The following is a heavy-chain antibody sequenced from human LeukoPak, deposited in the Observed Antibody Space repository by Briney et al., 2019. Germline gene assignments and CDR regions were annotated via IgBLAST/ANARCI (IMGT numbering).Heavy chain of an antibody. CDR2: ISNSGST. CDR3: GRDALVGYFSYYYMDV. Sequence: SETLALTCTVSGGSISSHYWTWIRQSPVKGLEWIGDISNSGSTSYNPSLKSRVTISIDTSKNQFSLKLSSVTAADTAVYYCGRDALVGYFSYYYMDVWGKGTTVTVSS. J-gene: IGHJ6*03. D-gene: IGHD2-15*01. V-gene: IGHV4-59*11. CDR1: GGSISSHY.